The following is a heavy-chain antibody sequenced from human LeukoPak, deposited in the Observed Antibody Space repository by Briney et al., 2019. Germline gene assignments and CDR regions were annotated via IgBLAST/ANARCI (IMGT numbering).Heavy chain of an antibody. CDR1: SGSLSSSY. CDR3: ARDCGGGTCYLGVLDY. J-gene: IGHJ4*02. Sequence: SETLSLTCTLSSGSLSSSYWSWIRQPAGKGLEWIGRIYTSGSTNYNPSLKSRVAMSVDTSKNQFSLDLTSVTAADAAVYYCARDCGGGTCYLGVLDYWGQGILVTVSS. V-gene: IGHV4-4*07. D-gene: IGHD2-15*01. CDR2: IYTSGST.